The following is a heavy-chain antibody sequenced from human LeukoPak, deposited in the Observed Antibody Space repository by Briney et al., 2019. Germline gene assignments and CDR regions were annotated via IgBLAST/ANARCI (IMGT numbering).Heavy chain of an antibody. J-gene: IGHJ3*02. CDR2: IYHIGNT. V-gene: IGHV4-38-2*01. CDR1: GYSISSRYY. D-gene: IGHD3-22*01. Sequence: SETLSLTCAVSGYSISSRYYWGWIRQPPGKGLGWIGHIYHIGNTYYNPSLNSRVTRSLDTSKNRFSLNLSSVTAADTAVYYCARHPWNYYDTSDNNAFDIWGQGTMVTVSA. CDR3: ARHPWNYYDTSDNNAFDI.